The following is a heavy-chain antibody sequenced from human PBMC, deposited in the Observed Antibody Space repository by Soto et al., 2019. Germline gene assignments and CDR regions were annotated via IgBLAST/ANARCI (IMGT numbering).Heavy chain of an antibody. J-gene: IGHJ4*02. CDR1: GYTFTNYY. V-gene: IGHV1-46*01. CDR3: ARGDNDY. Sequence: ASVKVSCKASGYTFTNYYVRWVRQAPGQGLEWMGVIHPDGGHTTYSQKFQDRVTMTRDTFASTIYMELSSLRSEDTAVYYCARGDNDYWGQGTLVTVPQ. CDR2: IHPDGGHT.